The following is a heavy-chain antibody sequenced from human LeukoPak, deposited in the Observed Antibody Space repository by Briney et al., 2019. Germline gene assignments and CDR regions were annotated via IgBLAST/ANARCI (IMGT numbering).Heavy chain of an antibody. J-gene: IGHJ6*02. CDR1: GYTFTGYY. V-gene: IGHV1-2*02. Sequence: ASVKVSCKASGYTFTGYYMHWVRQAPGQGLEWMGWINPNSGGTNYAQKFQGRVTMTRDTSISTAYMELSRLRPDDTAVYYCATGYYNVIAVEVWGQGTTVTVSS. CDR2: INPNSGGT. CDR3: ATGYYNVIAVEV. D-gene: IGHD3-9*01.